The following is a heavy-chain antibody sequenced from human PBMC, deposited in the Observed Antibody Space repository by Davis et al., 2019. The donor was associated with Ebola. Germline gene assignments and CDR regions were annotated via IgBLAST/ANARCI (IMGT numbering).Heavy chain of an antibody. CDR2: IYYSGST. V-gene: IGHV4-59*01. J-gene: IGHJ3*02. D-gene: IGHD2/OR15-2a*01. CDR1: GGSISSYY. Sequence: SETLSLTCTVSGGSISSYYWSWIRQPPGKGLEWIGYIYYSGSTNYNPSLKSRLTISVDTSKNQFSLKLSSVTAADTAVYYCARVGGLGTSYLEAFDIWGQGTIVTVSS. CDR3: ARVGGLGTSYLEAFDI.